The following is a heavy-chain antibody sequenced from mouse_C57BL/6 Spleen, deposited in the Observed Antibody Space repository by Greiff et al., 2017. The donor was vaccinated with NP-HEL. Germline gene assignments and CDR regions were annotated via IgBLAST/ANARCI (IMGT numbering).Heavy chain of an antibody. Sequence: EVMLVESGGDLVKPGGSLKLSCAASGFTFSSYGMSWVRQTPDKRLEWVATISSGGSYTYYPDSVKGRFTISRDNAKNTLYLQMSSLKSEDTAMYYCARHSSGYESYFDYWGQGTTLTVSS. J-gene: IGHJ2*01. CDR3: ARHSSGYESYFDY. D-gene: IGHD3-2*02. CDR1: GFTFSSYG. V-gene: IGHV5-6*01. CDR2: ISSGGSYT.